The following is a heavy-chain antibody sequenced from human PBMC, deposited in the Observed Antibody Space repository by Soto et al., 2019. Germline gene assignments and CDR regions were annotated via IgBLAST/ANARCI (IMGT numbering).Heavy chain of an antibody. CDR3: AHAQYIWGSYRYTGTFDY. D-gene: IGHD3-16*02. Sequence: SGPTLVNPPQTLTLTCTFAGFSLSTSGVGVGWIRQPPGKALEWLALIYWDDDKRYSPSLKSRLTITKDTSKNQVALTMTNMDPVDTATYYCAHAQYIWGSYRYTGTFDYWGQGTLVTVSS. CDR2: IYWDDDK. J-gene: IGHJ4*02. CDR1: GFSLSTSGVG. V-gene: IGHV2-5*02.